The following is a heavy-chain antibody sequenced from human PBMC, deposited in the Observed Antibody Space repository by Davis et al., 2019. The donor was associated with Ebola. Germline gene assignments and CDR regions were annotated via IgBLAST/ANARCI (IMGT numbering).Heavy chain of an antibody. CDR1: GFSFSSCS. J-gene: IGHJ5*02. V-gene: IGHV3-21*01. D-gene: IGHD3-10*01. CDR3: ARDLGSGSYYSDNWFDP. CDR2: ISSSSTSR. Sequence: GGSLRLSCAASGFSFSSCSMNWVRQAPGKGLEWVSSISSSSTSRYYADSVKGRFTISRDNAKNSLYLQMNSLRAEDTAVYYCARDLGSGSYYSDNWFDPWGQGTLVTVSS.